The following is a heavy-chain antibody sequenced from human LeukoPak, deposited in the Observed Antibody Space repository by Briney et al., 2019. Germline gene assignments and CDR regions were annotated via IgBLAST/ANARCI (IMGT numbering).Heavy chain of an antibody. J-gene: IGHJ5*02. CDR2: INHSGST. CDR3: ARGRCSSTSCRLPFDP. D-gene: IGHD2-2*01. Sequence: SETLSPTCAVYGGSFSGYYWSWIRQPPGKGLEWIGEINHSGSTNYNPSLKSRVTISVDTSKNQFSLKPSSVTAADTAVYYCARGRCSSTSCRLPFDPWGQGTLVTVSS. V-gene: IGHV4-34*01. CDR1: GGSFSGYY.